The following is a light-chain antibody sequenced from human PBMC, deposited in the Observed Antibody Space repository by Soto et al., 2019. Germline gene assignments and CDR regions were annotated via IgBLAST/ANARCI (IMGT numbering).Light chain of an antibody. CDR3: QAWDTSTVV. CDR1: SSNIGAGYD. J-gene: IGLJ2*01. Sequence: QSVLTQPPSVSGAPGQRVTISCTGSSSNIGAGYDVHWYQQLPGTAPKLLIYGNSNRPSGVPDRFSGSKSGTSASLAITGLQAMDEADYYCQAWDTSTVVFGGATKLTVL. V-gene: IGLV1-40*01. CDR2: GNS.